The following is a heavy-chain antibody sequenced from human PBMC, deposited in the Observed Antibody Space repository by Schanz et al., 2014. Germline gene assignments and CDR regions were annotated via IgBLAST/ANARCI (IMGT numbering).Heavy chain of an antibody. CDR2: INPSSGTK. CDR3: ARGGFFDSTSFDS. D-gene: IGHD2-2*01. Sequence: QVQLVQSGAEVKKPGVSVKVSCKASGYTFTTYYIHWVRQAPGQGLEWMGKINPSSGTKRIAQNFQGRLTVTRDTSTSTVNMELSSLRSEDTAVYYCARGGFFDSTSFDSWGQGTLVTVSS. CDR1: GYTFTTYY. V-gene: IGHV1-46*03. J-gene: IGHJ4*02.